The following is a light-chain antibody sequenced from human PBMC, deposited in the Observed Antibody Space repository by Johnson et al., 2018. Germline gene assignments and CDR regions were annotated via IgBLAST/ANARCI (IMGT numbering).Light chain of an antibody. J-gene: IGLJ1*01. CDR1: SSNIGNNY. V-gene: IGLV1-51*02. CDR2: ENN. CDR3: GTWDSSLSAGNV. Sequence: QSVLTQPPSVSAAPGQKVTISCSGSSSNIGNNYVSWYQQLPGTAPKLLIYENNKRPSGIPDRFYGSKSGTSATLGIPGLQPGDEADYYCGTWDSSLSAGNVFVTGTKVTVL.